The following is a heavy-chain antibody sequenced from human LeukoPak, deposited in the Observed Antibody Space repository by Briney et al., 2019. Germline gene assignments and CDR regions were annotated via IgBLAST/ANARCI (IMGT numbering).Heavy chain of an antibody. J-gene: IGHJ6*03. V-gene: IGHV4-4*07. CDR2: IYTSGST. CDR1: GGSISSYY. Sequence: SETLSLTCTVSGGSISSYYWSWIRQPAGKGLEWIGRIYTSGSTNYNPSLKSRVTMSVDTSKNQFSLKLSSVTAADTAVYYCARASSASDYYYMDVWGKGTTVTVSS. CDR3: ARASSASDYYYMDV.